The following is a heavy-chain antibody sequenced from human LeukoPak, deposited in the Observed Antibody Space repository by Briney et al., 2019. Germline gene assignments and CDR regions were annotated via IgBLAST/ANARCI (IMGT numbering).Heavy chain of an antibody. CDR1: GFIFDDYA. D-gene: IGHD6-13*01. V-gene: IGHV3-9*01. J-gene: IGHJ3*02. Sequence: GGSLRLSCAASGFIFDDYAMHWIRQAPGKGLECVSGITWNSGRIGYADSVKGRFTISRDNAKNLLYLQMNSLTTEDTAFYYCAKYRAAAGSDEAFDIWGQGTMVTVSS. CDR2: ITWNSGRI. CDR3: AKYRAAAGSDEAFDI.